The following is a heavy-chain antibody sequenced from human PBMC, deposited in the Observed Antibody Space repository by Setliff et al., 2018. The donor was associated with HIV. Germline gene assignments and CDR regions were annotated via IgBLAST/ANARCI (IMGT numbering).Heavy chain of an antibody. D-gene: IGHD2-15*01. CDR3: ARLLGRTVVVINAGFVY. CDR2: IYHVGRA. J-gene: IGHJ4*02. CDR1: NYSISSGHY. Sequence: PSETLSLTCTISNYSISSGHYWGWIRQSPGKGLEWIGNIYHVGRAFYSPSLESRVSISVDTSKNQFSLRLTSVTAADTAVYYCARLLGRTVVVINAGFVYWGQVTLVTVSS. V-gene: IGHV4-38-2*02.